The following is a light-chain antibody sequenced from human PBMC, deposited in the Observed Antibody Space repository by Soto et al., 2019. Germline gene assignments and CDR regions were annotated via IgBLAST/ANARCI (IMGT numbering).Light chain of an antibody. J-gene: IGKJ1*01. Sequence: EIAMTQSPATLSVSPGERVTLSCRASQNVSSNLAWYQQKPGQAPRLLIHGASTRATGVPARFSGSGSGTEFTLTISSLQSEDFATYYCQHYNNWPPWTLGQGTKVDIK. CDR3: QHYNNWPPWT. V-gene: IGKV3-15*01. CDR2: GAS. CDR1: QNVSSN.